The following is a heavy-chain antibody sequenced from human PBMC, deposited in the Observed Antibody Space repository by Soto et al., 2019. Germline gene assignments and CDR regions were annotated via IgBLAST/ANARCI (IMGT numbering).Heavy chain of an antibody. CDR2: MNPNSGGT. Sequence: QVQLVQSGADVKKPGASAKVSCKTSGYTFSGYFMHWLRQAPGQGLEWMGWMNPNSGGTDYAQNLQGRVSMTWDTSISTADMELSRLRSDDTAIYYCARGYYSSSWRVFDYWGQGTLVTVSS. CDR1: GYTFSGYF. V-gene: IGHV1-2*02. D-gene: IGHD6-13*01. CDR3: ARGYYSSSWRVFDY. J-gene: IGHJ4*02.